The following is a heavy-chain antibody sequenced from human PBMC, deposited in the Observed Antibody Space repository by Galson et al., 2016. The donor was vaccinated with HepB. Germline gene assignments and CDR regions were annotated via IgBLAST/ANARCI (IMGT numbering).Heavy chain of an antibody. CDR1: GFTVSSSA. D-gene: IGHD6-19*01. J-gene: IGHJ5*02. V-gene: IGHV3-23*01. Sequence: SLRLSCAASGFTVSSSAMSWVRQAPGKGLEWASSIRVSGGSTFYADSVKGRFTISTDTSKSTLYLQMNSLRAEDTAIYYCAKCSVYSSGWCNSFDPWGQGTPVIVSS. CDR2: IRVSGGST. CDR3: AKCSVYSSGWCNSFDP.